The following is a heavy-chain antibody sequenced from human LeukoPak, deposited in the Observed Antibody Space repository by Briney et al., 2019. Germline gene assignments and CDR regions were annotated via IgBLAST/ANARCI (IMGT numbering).Heavy chain of an antibody. D-gene: IGHD2/OR15-2a*01. J-gene: IGHJ2*01. Sequence: GGSLRLSCTASGFTFSGYAMNWVRQVPGKGLEWVSGITGSGGSTYYADSVKGRFTISRDNSKNTLYLQMNSLRADDTAVYYCAKCVVNYWYFDLWGRGTPVTVSS. CDR3: AKCVVNYWYFDL. CDR1: GFTFSGYA. CDR2: ITGSGGST. V-gene: IGHV3-23*01.